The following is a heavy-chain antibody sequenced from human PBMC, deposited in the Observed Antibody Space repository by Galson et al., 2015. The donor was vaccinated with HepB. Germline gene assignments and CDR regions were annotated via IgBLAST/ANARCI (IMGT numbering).Heavy chain of an antibody. Sequence: SVKVSCKASGYIFTSYAMNWVRQAPGQGLEWMGWINTNTGNPTYAQGFIGRFVFSLDTSVNTAYIQIRSLKAEDTAVYYCARDAFPFDAFDIWGQGTMVTVSS. CDR1: GYIFTSYA. CDR3: ARDAFPFDAFDI. D-gene: IGHD2/OR15-2a*01. J-gene: IGHJ3*02. V-gene: IGHV7-4-1*02. CDR2: INTNTGNP.